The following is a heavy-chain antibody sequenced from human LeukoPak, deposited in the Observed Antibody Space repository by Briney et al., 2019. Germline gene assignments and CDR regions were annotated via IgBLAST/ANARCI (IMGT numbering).Heavy chain of an antibody. J-gene: IGHJ4*02. V-gene: IGHV1-46*01. CDR3: ARAVAATFDY. CDR1: GYTFSNYY. D-gene: IGHD6-19*01. CDR2: INPSGGST. Sequence: ASVKVSCKASGYTFSNYYMHWVRQAPGQGLEWMGIINPSGGSTTYAHKFQGRVTMTRDTSTSTVYMDLSSLRSEDTAMYYCARAVAATFDYWGQGTLVTVPS.